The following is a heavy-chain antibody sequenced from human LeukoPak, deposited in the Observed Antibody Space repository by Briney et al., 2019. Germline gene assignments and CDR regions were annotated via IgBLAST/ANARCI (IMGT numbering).Heavy chain of an antibody. CDR1: GFTFSDYY. CDR3: ARSPLPSSGWPDYFDY. V-gene: IGHV3-11*04. D-gene: IGHD6-19*01. J-gene: IGHJ4*02. CDR2: ISSSGSTI. Sequence: GGSLRLSCAASGFTFSDYYMSWIRQAPGKGLEWVSYISSSGSTIYYADSVKGRFTISRDNAKNSLYLQMNSLRAEDTAVYYCARSPLPSSGWPDYFDYWGQGTLVTVSS.